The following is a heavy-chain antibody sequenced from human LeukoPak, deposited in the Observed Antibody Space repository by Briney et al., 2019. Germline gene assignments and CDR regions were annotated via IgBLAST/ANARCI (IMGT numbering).Heavy chain of an antibody. CDR3: ARAHMTTVTDNWFDP. CDR2: IYHSGST. V-gene: IGHV4-30-2*01. J-gene: IGHJ5*02. D-gene: IGHD4-17*01. CDR1: GGSISSGGYY. Sequence: SETLSLTCTVSGGSISSGGYYWSWIRQPPGKGLEWIGYIYHSGSTYYNPSLKSRVTISVDTSKNQFSLKLSSVTAADTAVYYCARAHMTTVTDNWFDPWGQGTLVTVSS.